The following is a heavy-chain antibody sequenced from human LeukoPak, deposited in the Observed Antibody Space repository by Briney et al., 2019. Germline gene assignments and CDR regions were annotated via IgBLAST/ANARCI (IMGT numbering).Heavy chain of an antibody. CDR1: GGSISTYY. Sequence: PSETLSVTCTVSGGSISTYYWSWIRQPPGKGLEWIGYIYLSGNTDYNPSLESRVTISVDKSQNQFSLKLSSVTAEDTAVYYCARGGGFSYGFYYYYGMDVWGKGTTVTVSS. CDR3: ARGGGFSYGFYYYYGMDV. D-gene: IGHD5-18*01. CDR2: IYLSGNT. V-gene: IGHV4-59*01. J-gene: IGHJ6*04.